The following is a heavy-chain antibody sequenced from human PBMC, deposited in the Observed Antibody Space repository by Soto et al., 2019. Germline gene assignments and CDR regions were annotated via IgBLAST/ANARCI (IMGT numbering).Heavy chain of an antibody. Sequence: PGGSLRLSCTASGFTFSSSAMSWVRQAPGKGLEWVSISSASGGSTYHADSVKGRFSISRDNSKNTLYLQMTRLRTEDTAVYYCAKDRQWLDVHFDYWGQGALVTVSS. V-gene: IGHV3-23*01. D-gene: IGHD6-19*01. J-gene: IGHJ4*02. CDR3: AKDRQWLDVHFDY. CDR2: SSASGGST. CDR1: GFTFSSSA.